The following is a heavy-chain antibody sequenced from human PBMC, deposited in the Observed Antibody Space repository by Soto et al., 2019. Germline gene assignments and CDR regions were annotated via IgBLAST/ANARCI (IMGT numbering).Heavy chain of an antibody. V-gene: IGHV4-59*01. CDR1: GGSISSYY. D-gene: IGHD3-10*01. J-gene: IGHJ6*03. CDR2: IYYSGST. CDR3: ARDKGRGVWFKAYYYYYMDV. Sequence: SETLSLTCTVSGGSISSYYWSWIRQPPGKGLEWIGYIYYSGSTNYNPSLKSRVTISVDTSKNQFSLKLSSVTAADTAVYYCARDKGRGVWFKAYYYYYMDVWGKGTTVTVSS.